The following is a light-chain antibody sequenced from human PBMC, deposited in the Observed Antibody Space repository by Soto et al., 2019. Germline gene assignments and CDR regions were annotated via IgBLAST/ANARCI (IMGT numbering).Light chain of an antibody. CDR2: ATS. V-gene: IGLV7-46*01. CDR1: TGAVTSGHL. J-gene: IGLJ1*01. CDR3: LLTYPGVRV. Sequence: QAVVTQEPSLTVSPGDTVTLTCGSSTGAVTSGHLPSWFQQKPGQAPKTLIYATSNTHSWTPARLSGSLLGGKAALTLSGAQPEDEAEYYCLLTYPGVRVFGTGTKLTVL.